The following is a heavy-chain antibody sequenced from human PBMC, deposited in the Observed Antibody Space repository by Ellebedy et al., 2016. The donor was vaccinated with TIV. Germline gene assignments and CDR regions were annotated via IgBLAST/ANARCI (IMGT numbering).Heavy chain of an antibody. D-gene: IGHD3-9*01. CDR2: FGVSGDST. J-gene: IGHJ4*02. CDR3: ATDRGYFTFDY. Sequence: GESLKISCAASGFTFSPYAMAWVRQAPGKGLEWVSGFGVSGDSTYYADSVKGRFTISRDNSKNTLYLQMNSLRADDTAGYYCATDRGYFTFDYWGQGSLITVSS. CDR1: GFTFSPYA. V-gene: IGHV3-23*01.